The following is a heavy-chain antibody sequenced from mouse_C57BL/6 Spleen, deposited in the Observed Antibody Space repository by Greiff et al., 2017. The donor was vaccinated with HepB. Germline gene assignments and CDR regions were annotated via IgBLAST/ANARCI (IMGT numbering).Heavy chain of an antibody. V-gene: IGHV1-50*01. Sequence: VQLQQPGAELVKPGASVKLSCKASGYTFTSYWMQWVKQRPGQGLEWIGEIDPSDSYTNYNQKFKGKATLTVDTSSSTAYMQLSSLTSEDSAVYYCARRRDASAMDYWGQGTSVTVSS. CDR3: ARRRDASAMDY. J-gene: IGHJ4*01. CDR1: GYTFTSYW. CDR2: IDPSDSYT.